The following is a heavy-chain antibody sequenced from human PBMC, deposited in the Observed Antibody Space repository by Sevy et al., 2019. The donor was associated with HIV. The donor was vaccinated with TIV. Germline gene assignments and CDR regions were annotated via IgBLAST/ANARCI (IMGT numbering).Heavy chain of an antibody. J-gene: IGHJ4*02. CDR3: ARDRDYYGSGTYDH. D-gene: IGHD3-10*01. CDR1: EFTFRDYT. CDR2: ISSGSSYI. V-gene: IGHV3-21*03. Sequence: GGSLRLSCAASEFTFRDYTMNWVRQTPGKGLEWVSYISSGSSYIRYVDSVKGRFTISRDNAENSLYLQMNSLRAEDTGVYYCARDRDYYGSGTYDHWGQGTLVTVSS.